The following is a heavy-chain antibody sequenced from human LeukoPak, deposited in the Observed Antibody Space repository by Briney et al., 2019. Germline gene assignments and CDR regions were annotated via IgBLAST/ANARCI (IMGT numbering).Heavy chain of an antibody. CDR3: ARANYYDSSGFDY. D-gene: IGHD3-22*01. CDR2: INAGNGNT. Sequence: GWINAGNGNTKYSQKFQGRVTITRDTSASTAYMELSGLRSEDTAVYYCARANYYDSSGFDYWGQGTLVTVSS. J-gene: IGHJ4*02. V-gene: IGHV1-3*01.